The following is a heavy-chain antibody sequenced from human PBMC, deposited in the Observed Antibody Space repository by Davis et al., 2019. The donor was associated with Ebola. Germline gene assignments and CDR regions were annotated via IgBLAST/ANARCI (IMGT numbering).Heavy chain of an antibody. CDR2: ISGSGGST. CDR1: GFTFSSSA. CDR3: ARVRFGELLQYYFDY. J-gene: IGHJ4*02. V-gene: IGHV3-23*01. D-gene: IGHD3-10*01. Sequence: PGGFLRLSCAVSGFTFSSSAMSWVRQAPGKGLEWVSAISGSGGSTYYADSVKGRFTISRDNSKNTLYLQMNSLRAEDTAVYYCARVRFGELLQYYFDYWGQGTLVTVSS.